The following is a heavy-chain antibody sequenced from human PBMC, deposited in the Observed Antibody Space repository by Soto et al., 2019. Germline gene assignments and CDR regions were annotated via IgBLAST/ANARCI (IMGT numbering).Heavy chain of an antibody. J-gene: IGHJ5*02. CDR3: AREVGGGHSSSWYRRLSWFDP. D-gene: IGHD6-13*01. CDR2: IYYSGST. Sequence: SETLSLTCTVSGGSISSYYWSWIRQPPGKGLEWIGYIYYSGSTNYNPSLKSRVTISVDTSKNQFSLKLSSVTAADTAVYYCAREVGGGHSSSWYRRLSWFDPWGQGTLVTVSS. CDR1: GGSISSYY. V-gene: IGHV4-59*01.